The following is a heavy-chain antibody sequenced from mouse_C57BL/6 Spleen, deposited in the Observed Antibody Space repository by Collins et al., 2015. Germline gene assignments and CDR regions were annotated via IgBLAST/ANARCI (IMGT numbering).Heavy chain of an antibody. D-gene: IGHD2-1*01. CDR3: ARSPIYYGNPWFAY. Sequence: YSITSDYAWNWIRQFPGNKLEWMGYISYSGSTSYNPSLKSRISITRDTSKNQFFLQLNSVTTEDTATYYCARSPIYYGNPWFAYWGQGTLVTVSA. V-gene: IGHV3-2*02. CDR1: YSITSDYA. CDR2: ISYSGST. J-gene: IGHJ3*01.